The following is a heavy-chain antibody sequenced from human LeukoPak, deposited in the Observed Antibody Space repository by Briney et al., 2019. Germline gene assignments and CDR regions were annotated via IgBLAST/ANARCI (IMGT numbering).Heavy chain of an antibody. CDR2: IYISGGT. V-gene: IGHV4-61*02. CDR1: GGSISSGNYY. J-gene: IGHJ5*02. CDR3: ARVRRNSGNKYFDP. D-gene: IGHD5-12*01. Sequence: SETLSLTCTVSGGSISSGNYYWSWVRQPAGMGLEWIGRIYISGGTEYSPSLKSRVTISIDTSKNQFYLRLSSVTAADTAVYYCARVRRNSGNKYFDPWGQGTRVTVSS.